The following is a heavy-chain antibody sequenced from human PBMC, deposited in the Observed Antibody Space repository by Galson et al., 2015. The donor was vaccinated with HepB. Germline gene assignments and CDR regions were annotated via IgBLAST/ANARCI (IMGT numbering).Heavy chain of an antibody. CDR2: INHSGST. J-gene: IGHJ6*03. V-gene: IGHV4-34*01. D-gene: IGHD2-2*02. CDR1: GGSFSGYY. CDR3: ARGGGSRNVVVPAAIYYMDV. Sequence: SETLSLTCAVYGGSFSGYYWSWIRQPPGKGLEWIGEINHSGSTNYNPSLKSRVTISVDTSKNQFSLKLSSVTAADTAVYYCARGGGSRNVVVPAAIYYMDVWGKGTTVTVSS.